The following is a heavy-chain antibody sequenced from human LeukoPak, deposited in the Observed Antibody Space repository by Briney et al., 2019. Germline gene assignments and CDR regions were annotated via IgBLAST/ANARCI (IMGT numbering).Heavy chain of an antibody. CDR3: ARDRGSSWYFS. D-gene: IGHD6-13*01. CDR2: INTDGTTT. J-gene: IGHJ4*02. CDR1: GFTFSSYW. V-gene: IGHV3-74*01. Sequence: GGSLRLSCAASGFTFSSYWMHWVRQAPGKGLVWVSRINTDGTTTSYADSVKGRFTISRDNAKNTLYLQMNSLRAGDTAVYYCARDRGSSWYFSGGQGTLVTVSS.